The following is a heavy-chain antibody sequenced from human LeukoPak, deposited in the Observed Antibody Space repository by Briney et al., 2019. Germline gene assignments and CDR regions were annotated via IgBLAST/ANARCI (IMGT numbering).Heavy chain of an antibody. CDR1: GGSISSSSYY. D-gene: IGHD1-26*01. CDR2: IYYSGST. J-gene: IGHJ4*02. CDR3: ARQERQWEPGDY. Sequence: PSETLSLTCTVSGGSISSSSYYWGWIRQPPGKGLEWIGSIYYSGSTYYNPSLKSRVTISVDTSKNQFSLKLSSVTAADTAVYYCARQERQWEPGDYWGQGTLVTVSS. V-gene: IGHV4-39*01.